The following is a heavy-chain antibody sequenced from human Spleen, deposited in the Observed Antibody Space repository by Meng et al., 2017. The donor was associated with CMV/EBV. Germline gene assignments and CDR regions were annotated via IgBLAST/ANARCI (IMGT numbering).Heavy chain of an antibody. CDR2: ISVYNGNI. D-gene: IGHD3-16*01. CDR3: ARRMGGPYYFDY. V-gene: IGHV1-18*04. CDR1: GYTFANHG. J-gene: IGHJ4*02. Sequence: ASVKVSCKASGYTFANHGINWLRLAPGQGLEWVGWISVYNGNIKYAQKFQDRVTMTTDTSTNTAYMELRSLRSDDTAVYYCARRMGGPYYFDYWGQGTLVTVSS.